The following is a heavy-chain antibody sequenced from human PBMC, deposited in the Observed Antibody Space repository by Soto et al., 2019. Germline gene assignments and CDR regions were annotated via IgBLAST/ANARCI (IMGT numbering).Heavy chain of an antibody. CDR3: ARSYSTSKFEY. J-gene: IGHJ4*02. D-gene: IGHD6-13*01. CDR2: IYHSGSA. CDR1: GGSISSSNW. Sequence: QVQLQESGPGLVKPSGTLSLTCAVSGGSISSSNWWSWVRQPPEKGLEWIGEIYHSGSAHYNPSLKRRVTISVDKSKNYFSLKVSSVTAADTAVYYCARSYSTSKFEYWGQGPLVTASS. V-gene: IGHV4-4*02.